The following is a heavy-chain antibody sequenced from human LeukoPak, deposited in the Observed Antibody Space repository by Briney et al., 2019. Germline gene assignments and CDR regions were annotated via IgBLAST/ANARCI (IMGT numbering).Heavy chain of an antibody. CDR2: ISGSADTA. V-gene: IGHV3-23*01. Sequence: PGGSLRLSCVASGFTFSSYAMSWVRQAPGKGLEWVSGISGSADTAHSADSVKGRFTISRDNSKNTLFLQMYSLRADDTAVYYCAKDTPRPPSYWGQGTLVTVSS. CDR3: AKDTPRPPSY. CDR1: GFTFSSYA. J-gene: IGHJ4*02.